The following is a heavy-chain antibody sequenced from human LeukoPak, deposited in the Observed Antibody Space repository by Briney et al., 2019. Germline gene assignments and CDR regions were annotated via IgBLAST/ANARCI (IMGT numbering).Heavy chain of an antibody. Sequence: GGSLRLSCAASGFTFSSYAMNWVRQAPGKGLEWVSSISSSSSYIYYADSVKGRFTISRDNAKNSLYLQMNSLRAEDTAVYYCARDSKHGMDVWGQGTTVTVSS. CDR1: GFTFSSYA. J-gene: IGHJ6*02. CDR2: ISSSSSYI. CDR3: ARDSKHGMDV. V-gene: IGHV3-21*01.